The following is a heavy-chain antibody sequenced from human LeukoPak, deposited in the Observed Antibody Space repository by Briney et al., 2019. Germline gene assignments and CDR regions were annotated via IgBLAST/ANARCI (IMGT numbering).Heavy chain of an antibody. Sequence: SETLSLTCTVSGGSISSYYWSWIRQPPGKGLEWIGYIYYSGSTNYNPSLKSRVTISVDTSKNQFSLKLSSVTAADTAVYDCAGSGELLLGYWGQGTLVTVSS. J-gene: IGHJ4*02. D-gene: IGHD1-7*01. V-gene: IGHV4-59*01. CDR2: IYYSGST. CDR3: AGSGELLLGY. CDR1: GGSISSYY.